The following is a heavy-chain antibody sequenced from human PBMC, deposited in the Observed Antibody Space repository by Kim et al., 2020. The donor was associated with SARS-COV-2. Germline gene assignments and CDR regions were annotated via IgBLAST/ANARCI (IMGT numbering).Heavy chain of an antibody. Sequence: DHEGIGTRYADSVKGRFTISQDTAKNILYLQMNSLTAEDTAVYYCGTVFEHWGQGTLVTVSS. CDR3: GTVFEH. V-gene: IGHV3-74*01. CDR2: DHEGIGT. J-gene: IGHJ4*02. D-gene: IGHD2-8*02.